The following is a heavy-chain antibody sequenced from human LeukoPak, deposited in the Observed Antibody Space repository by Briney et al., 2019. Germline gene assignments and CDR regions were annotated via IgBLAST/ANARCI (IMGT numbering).Heavy chain of an antibody. CDR1: GFTFSSYA. V-gene: IGHV3-23*01. Sequence: GGSLRLSCAASGFTFSSYAMSWVRQAPGKGLEWVSAISGSGGSTYYADSVKGRFTISRDNSKNTLYLQMNSLRAEDTAVYYCARGPMGLPQVDYWGQGTLVTVSS. CDR2: ISGSGGST. CDR3: ARGPMGLPQVDY. D-gene: IGHD3-16*01. J-gene: IGHJ4*02.